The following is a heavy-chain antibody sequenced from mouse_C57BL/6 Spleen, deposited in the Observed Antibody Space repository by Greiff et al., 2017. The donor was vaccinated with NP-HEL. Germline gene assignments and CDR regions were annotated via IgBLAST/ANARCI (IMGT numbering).Heavy chain of an antibody. Sequence: EVQLQQSGPGLVKPSQSLSLTCSVTGYSITSGYYWNWIRQFPGNKLEWMGYISYDGSNNYNPSPKNRISITRDTSKNQFFLKLNSVTTEDTATYYCARGIYYDYLYYFDYWGQGTTLTVSS. CDR3: ARGIYYDYLYYFDY. J-gene: IGHJ2*01. D-gene: IGHD2-4*01. CDR1: GYSITSGYY. CDR2: ISYDGSN. V-gene: IGHV3-6*01.